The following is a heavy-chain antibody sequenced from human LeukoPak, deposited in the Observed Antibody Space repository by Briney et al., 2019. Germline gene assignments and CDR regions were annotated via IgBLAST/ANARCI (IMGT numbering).Heavy chain of an antibody. J-gene: IGHJ3*02. CDR3: ARFGVVTNDAFDI. V-gene: IGHV1-2*02. D-gene: IGHD3-3*01. CDR2: INPNSGVT. Sequence: ASVKVSCKASGYTFNGYYLHWVRQAPGQGLEWMGWINPNSGVTKFAQQFQGRVTMTWDTSVSTAFMELSRLTSDDTAMYYCARFGVVTNDAFDIWGQGTMVTISS. CDR1: GYTFNGYY.